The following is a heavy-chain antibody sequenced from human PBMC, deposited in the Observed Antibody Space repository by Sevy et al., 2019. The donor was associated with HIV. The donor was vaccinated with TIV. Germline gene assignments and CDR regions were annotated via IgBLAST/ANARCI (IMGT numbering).Heavy chain of an antibody. CDR1: GFTFSSYA. V-gene: IGHV3-30-3*01. Sequence: GESLKISCAASGFTFSSYAMHWVRQAPGKWLEWVAVISYDGSNKYYADSVKGRFTISRDNSKNTLYLQMNSLRAEDTAVYYCARDRGAFDIWGQGTLVTVSS. CDR2: ISYDGSNK. D-gene: IGHD3-10*01. J-gene: IGHJ3*02. CDR3: ARDRGAFDI.